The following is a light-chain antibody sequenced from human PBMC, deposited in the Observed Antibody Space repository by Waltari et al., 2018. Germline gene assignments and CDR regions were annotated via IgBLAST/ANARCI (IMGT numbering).Light chain of an antibody. CDR2: WAS. CDR3: QKFYSTPFT. J-gene: IGKJ2*01. V-gene: IGKV4-1*01. Sequence: DIVMTQSPDSLAVSLGERATINCKSSQSVLYSSNSKHSLAWYQQKPGQPPKLVIYWASIRASGVPDRFSGSGSGTDFTLTISSLQAEDVAVYYCQKFYSTPFTFGQGTKLEIK. CDR1: QSVLYSSNSKHS.